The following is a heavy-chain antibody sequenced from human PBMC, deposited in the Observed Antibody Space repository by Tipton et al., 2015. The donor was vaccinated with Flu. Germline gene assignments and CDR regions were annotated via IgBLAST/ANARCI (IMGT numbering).Heavy chain of an antibody. CDR2: IYYNGTT. CDR1: GGSISNYY. CDR3: ARHRCSGGHCHSIAFDI. Sequence: TLSLTCSVSGGSISNYYWSWIRQPPGKGLEWIGYIYYNGTTNYNPSLKGRVTISLDTSKNQLSLKLSSVTAADTAMYYCARHRCSGGHCHSIAFDIWGRGTVMTVSS. V-gene: IGHV4-59*08. J-gene: IGHJ3*02. D-gene: IGHD2-15*01.